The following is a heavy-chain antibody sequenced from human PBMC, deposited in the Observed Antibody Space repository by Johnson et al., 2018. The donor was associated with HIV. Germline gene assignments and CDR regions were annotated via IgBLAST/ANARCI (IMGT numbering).Heavy chain of an antibody. Sequence: VQLVESGGGLIQPGGSLRLSCAASDFNVSSNYISWVRQAPGKGLEWVSVIYSGGSTYYAESVKGRFTISRDNAKNSLYLQMNSLRAEDTAVYYCARDQGSGWYSPHAFDIWGQGTMVTVSS. CDR3: ARDQGSGWYSPHAFDI. D-gene: IGHD6-19*01. J-gene: IGHJ3*02. CDR2: IYSGGST. V-gene: IGHV3-53*01. CDR1: DFNVSSNY.